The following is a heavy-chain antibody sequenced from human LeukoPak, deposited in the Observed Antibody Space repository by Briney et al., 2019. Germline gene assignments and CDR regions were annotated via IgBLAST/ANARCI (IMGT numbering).Heavy chain of an antibody. CDR3: ARFVAESGSPDY. V-gene: IGHV4-30-2*01. CDR2: IYHSGST. CDR1: GGSISSGGYY. Sequence: NPSETLSLTCTVSGGSISSGGYYWSWIRQPPGKGLEWIGYIYHSGSTYYNPSLKSRVTISVDRSKNQFSLKLSSVTAADTAVYYCARFVAESGSPDYWGQGTLVTVSS. D-gene: IGHD2-21*01. J-gene: IGHJ4*02.